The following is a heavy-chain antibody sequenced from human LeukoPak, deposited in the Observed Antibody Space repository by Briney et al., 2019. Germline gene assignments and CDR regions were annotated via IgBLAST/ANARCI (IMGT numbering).Heavy chain of an antibody. Sequence: SETLSLTCTVSGGSISSNYYYWGWIRQSPGKGLEWIGNIYYSGTTYPNPSLKSRVTISIDTSKNQFSLKVNSVTAADTGVYFCATVRKSTDGHNLIEPFFDYWGRGTLVTVSS. D-gene: IGHD5-24*01. CDR1: GGSISSNYYY. CDR3: ATVRKSTDGHNLIEPFFDY. V-gene: IGHV4-39*07. CDR2: IYYSGTT. J-gene: IGHJ4*02.